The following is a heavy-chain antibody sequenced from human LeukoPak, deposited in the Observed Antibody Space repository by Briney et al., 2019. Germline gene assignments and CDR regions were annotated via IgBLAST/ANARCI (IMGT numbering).Heavy chain of an antibody. CDR2: INWNGRIT. V-gene: IGHV3-20*04. D-gene: IGHD5-18*01. J-gene: IGHJ6*03. CDR1: GFTSDDYA. CDR3: ARGSVQLWLRDTYYYMDA. Sequence: PGESLRLSCAASGFTSDDYAMNWVRQVPGRGLEWVSGINWNGRITEYADSVKDRFTISRQNTKNSLYLYMNNLGGEDTALYFCARGSVQLWLRDTYYYMDAWGKGTTVTVSS.